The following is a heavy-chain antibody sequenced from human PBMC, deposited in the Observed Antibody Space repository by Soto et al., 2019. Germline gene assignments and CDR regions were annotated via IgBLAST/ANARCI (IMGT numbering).Heavy chain of an antibody. V-gene: IGHV4-39*01. Sequence: SETLSLTCTVSGASITYYWGWIRQPPGKGLEWIGSIGTMYYSGTTYYNPSLKSRVTMSVDTSKNQFSLKLSSVTAADTAVYYCVRHPRADCSSSSCYTMAWFDPWGQGTLVTVS. CDR1: GASITYY. D-gene: IGHD2-2*02. J-gene: IGHJ5*02. CDR2: IGTMYYSGTT. CDR3: VRHPRADCSSSSCYTMAWFDP.